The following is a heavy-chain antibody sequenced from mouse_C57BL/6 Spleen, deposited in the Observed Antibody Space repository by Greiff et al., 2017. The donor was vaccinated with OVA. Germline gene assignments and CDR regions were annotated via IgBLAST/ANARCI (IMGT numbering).Heavy chain of an antibody. CDR3: ASSDSSGYFDY. Sequence: QVQLQQSGPELVKPGASVKISCKASGYAFSSSWMNWVKQRPGQGLEWIGRIYPGDGDTNYNGKFKGKATLTADKSSSTAYMQLSSLTSEDSAVYFCASSDSSGYFDYWGQGTTLTVSS. D-gene: IGHD3-2*02. J-gene: IGHJ2*01. V-gene: IGHV1-82*01. CDR1: GYAFSSSW. CDR2: IYPGDGDT.